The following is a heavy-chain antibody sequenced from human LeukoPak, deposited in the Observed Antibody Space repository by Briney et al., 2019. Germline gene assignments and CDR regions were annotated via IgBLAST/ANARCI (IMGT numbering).Heavy chain of an antibody. Sequence: PAGTLRLSCAASGFTFSTYAIHWVRQAPGKGLEWVAVISLDGINNYYAASVKGRFTISRDNSKNTLYLQMNSLRVDDTAVYYCAREPFDIWGQGTMVTVSS. CDR1: GFTFSTYA. CDR2: ISLDGINN. V-gene: IGHV3-30-3*01. CDR3: AREPFDI. J-gene: IGHJ3*02.